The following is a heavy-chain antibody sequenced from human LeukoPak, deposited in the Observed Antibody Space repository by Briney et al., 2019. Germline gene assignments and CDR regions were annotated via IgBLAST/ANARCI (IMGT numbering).Heavy chain of an antibody. V-gene: IGHV3-23*01. CDR2: ISGSGGST. CDR3: AKVVLGGWYFDY. J-gene: IGHJ4*02. CDR1: GITFSSYA. D-gene: IGHD6-19*01. Sequence: PGGSLRLSCAASGITFSSYAMSWVRQAPGKGLEWVSDISGSGGSTYYADSVKGRFTISRDNSKNTLYLQMNSLRAEDTAEYYCAKVVLGGWYFDYWGQGTLVTVSS.